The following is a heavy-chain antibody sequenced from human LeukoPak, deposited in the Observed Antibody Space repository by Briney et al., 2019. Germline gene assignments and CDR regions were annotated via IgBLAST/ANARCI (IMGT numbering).Heavy chain of an antibody. CDR3: AKRDHYDSSGYAPLFQH. D-gene: IGHD3-22*01. J-gene: IGHJ1*01. Sequence: PGGSLRLSFAASGFTFSSYAMSWVRQAPGKGLEGVSGISGSGGITNYADSVKGRFTISRDNSKNTLYLQMNSLRAEDTAVYYCAKRDHYDSSGYAPLFQHWGQGTLVTVSS. CDR2: ISGSGGIT. V-gene: IGHV3-23*01. CDR1: GFTFSSYA.